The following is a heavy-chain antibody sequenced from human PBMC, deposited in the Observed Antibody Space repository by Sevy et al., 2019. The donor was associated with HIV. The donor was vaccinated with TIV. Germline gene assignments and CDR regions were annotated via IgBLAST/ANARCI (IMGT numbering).Heavy chain of an antibody. D-gene: IGHD6-6*01. V-gene: IGHV3-21*01. Sequence: GESLKISCAASGFTFSTYTMNWVRQAPGKGLEWVSSISSGSSYIYYADSVKGRFTISRDNAKNSLYLQMNSLRAEDTAVYYCARGLAALPGYYYGMDVWGQGTAVTVSS. CDR2: ISSGSSYI. CDR1: GFTFSTYT. CDR3: ARGLAALPGYYYGMDV. J-gene: IGHJ6*02.